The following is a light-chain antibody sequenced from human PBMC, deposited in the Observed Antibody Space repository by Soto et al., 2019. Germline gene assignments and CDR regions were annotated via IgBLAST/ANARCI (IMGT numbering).Light chain of an antibody. CDR3: AARDDSLNGRV. Sequence: QSVLAQPPSASGTPGQRVTISCSGSSSNIGSNYVYWYQQLPGTAPKLLIYYDNLRPSGVPDRISGSKSGTSASLAISGLQSDDEADYYCAARDDSLNGRVFGTGTKVTVL. J-gene: IGLJ1*01. CDR1: SSNIGSNY. CDR2: YDN. V-gene: IGLV1-44*01.